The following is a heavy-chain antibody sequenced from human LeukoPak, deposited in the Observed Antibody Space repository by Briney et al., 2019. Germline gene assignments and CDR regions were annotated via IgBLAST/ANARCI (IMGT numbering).Heavy chain of an antibody. Sequence: ASETLSLTCTVSGGSISSGGYYWSWIRQHPGKGLEGIGYIYYSGSTYYNPSLKSRVTISVDTSKNQFSLKLSSVTAADTAVYYCASRLRQHAFDIWGQGTMVTVSS. V-gene: IGHV4-31*03. CDR3: ASRLRQHAFDI. CDR2: IYYSGST. D-gene: IGHD4-17*01. CDR1: GGSISSGGYY. J-gene: IGHJ3*02.